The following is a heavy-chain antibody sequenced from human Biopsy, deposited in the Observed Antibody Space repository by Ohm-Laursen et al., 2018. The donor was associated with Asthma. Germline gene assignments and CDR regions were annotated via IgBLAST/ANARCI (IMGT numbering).Heavy chain of an antibody. J-gene: IGHJ6*02. D-gene: IGHD1-14*01. V-gene: IGHV3-30*19. CDR1: GFTFSHYG. Sequence: SLRLSCAASGFTFSHYGMHWVRQAPGKGLEWIAVISFDGKNKYYGDSVQGRLTVSRDNSNDTLFLQMNRLRGEDSALYFCARDQRYKVQGPFFYGMDIWGQGTTVTVSS. CDR2: ISFDGKNK. CDR3: ARDQRYKVQGPFFYGMDI.